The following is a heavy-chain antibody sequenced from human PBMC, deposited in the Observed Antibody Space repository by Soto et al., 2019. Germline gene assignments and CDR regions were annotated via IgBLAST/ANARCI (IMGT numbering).Heavy chain of an antibody. V-gene: IGHV4-30-2*01. CDR3: AREPGL. CDR1: GGSISSGGYS. CDR2: IYHIGST. Sequence: MQLQESGSGLVKPSQTLSLTCAVSGGSISSGGYSWSWIRKPPGKGMEWIGYIYHIGSTYYIPSLKTTFTRTVDRSKNQFFLKLSSVTAADSAVYYCAREPGLWGHGTLVTVSS. J-gene: IGHJ2*01.